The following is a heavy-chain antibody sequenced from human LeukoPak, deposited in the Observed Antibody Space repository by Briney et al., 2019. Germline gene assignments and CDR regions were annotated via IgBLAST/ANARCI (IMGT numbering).Heavy chain of an antibody. J-gene: IGHJ3*02. V-gene: IGHV4-59*01. Sequence: SETLSLTCTVSGGSISSYYWSWIRQPPGKGLEWIGYIYYSGSTNYNPSLKSRVTISVDTSKNQFSLKLSSVTAADTAVYYCARGPYSSSWLGVAFDIWGQGTMVTVSS. CDR2: IYYSGST. D-gene: IGHD6-13*01. CDR3: ARGPYSSSWLGVAFDI. CDR1: GGSISSYY.